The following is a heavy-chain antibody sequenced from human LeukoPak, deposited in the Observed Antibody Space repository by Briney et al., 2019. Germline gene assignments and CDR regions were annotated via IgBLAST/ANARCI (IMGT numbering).Heavy chain of an antibody. CDR1: GFIFSDYW. J-gene: IGHJ4*02. Sequence: GGSRRLSCAPSGFIFSDYWFPWVRQTPGQGLVWVAAINRDGTGTSHADSVRGRFTVSRDNAKNTLYLQLNSLRADDTAVYYCARGLSYAVAYGDYWGQGTLVTVSS. CDR2: INRDGTGT. V-gene: IGHV3-74*01. CDR3: ARGLSYAVAYGDY. D-gene: IGHD6-19*01.